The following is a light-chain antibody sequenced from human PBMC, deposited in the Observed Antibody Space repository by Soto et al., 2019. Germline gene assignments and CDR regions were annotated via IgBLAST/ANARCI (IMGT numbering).Light chain of an antibody. J-gene: IGKJ5*01. V-gene: IGKV2D-29*02. Sequence: DVVMTQSPLSLPVPPGAPASISCRSSQSLLHSDGKNYLEWYVQKQGQSPRLXSYEVSNRFSGVPDRFSGSGSGTDFTLKISRVEAEDVAVYYCMQSIQFPITFGQGTRLEIK. CDR1: QSLLHSDGKNY. CDR2: EVS. CDR3: MQSIQFPIT.